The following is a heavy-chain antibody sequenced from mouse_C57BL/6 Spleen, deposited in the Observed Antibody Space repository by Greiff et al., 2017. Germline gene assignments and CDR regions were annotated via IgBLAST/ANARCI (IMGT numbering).Heavy chain of an antibody. CDR3: ARGRGAMDD. D-gene: IGHD1-1*01. Sequence: VQLQQSGPELVKPGASVKMSCKASGYTFTDYNMHWVKQSHGKILEWIGYINPNNGGTSYNQKFKGKATLTVNKSSSTAYVVLRSRTSEDSAVYYCARGRGAMDDWGQGTSVTVSS. J-gene: IGHJ4*01. CDR1: GYTFTDYN. CDR2: INPNNGGT. V-gene: IGHV1-22*01.